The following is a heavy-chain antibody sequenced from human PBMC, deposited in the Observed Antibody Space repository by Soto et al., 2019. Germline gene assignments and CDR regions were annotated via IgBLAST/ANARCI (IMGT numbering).Heavy chain of an antibody. Sequence: PGGSLRLSCTASGFTFGDYAMSWFRQAPGKGLEWVGFIRSKAYGGTTEYAASVKGRFTISRDDSKSIAYLQMNSLKTEDTAVYYCTRDSNYYDSSGYYPYNWFDPWGQGNLVTVSS. CDR3: TRDSNYYDSSGYYPYNWFDP. J-gene: IGHJ5*02. D-gene: IGHD3-22*01. V-gene: IGHV3-49*03. CDR1: GFTFGDYA. CDR2: IRSKAYGGTT.